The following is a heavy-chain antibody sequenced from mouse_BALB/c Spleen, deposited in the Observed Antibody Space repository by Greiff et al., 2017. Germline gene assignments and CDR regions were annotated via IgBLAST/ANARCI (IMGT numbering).Heavy chain of an antibody. Sequence: QVQLQQPGAELVKPGTSVKLSCKASGYNFTSYWINWVKLRPGQGLEWIGDIYPGSGSTNYNEKFKSKATLTVDTSSSTAYMQLSSLASEDSALYYCASEGDGTHYYAMDYWGQGTSVTVAS. D-gene: IGHD3-3*01. CDR3: ASEGDGTHYYAMDY. J-gene: IGHJ4*01. V-gene: IGHV1-55*01. CDR2: IYPGSGST. CDR1: GYNFTSYW.